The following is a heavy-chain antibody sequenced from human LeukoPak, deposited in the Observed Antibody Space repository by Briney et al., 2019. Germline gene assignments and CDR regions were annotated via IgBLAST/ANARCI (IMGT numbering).Heavy chain of an antibody. CDR3: AKDHNPDAYCAGDCYYSY. Sequence: GGSLRLSCAASGFTFSSYAMTWVRQAPGKGLEWVSGITAGGDNTYYADSVKGRFTISRDNSKNTLYLQTDSLRAEDTAVYYCAKDHNPDAYCAGDCYYSYWGQGTPVTVSS. CDR2: ITAGGDNT. D-gene: IGHD2-21*02. CDR1: GFTFSSYA. V-gene: IGHV3-23*01. J-gene: IGHJ4*02.